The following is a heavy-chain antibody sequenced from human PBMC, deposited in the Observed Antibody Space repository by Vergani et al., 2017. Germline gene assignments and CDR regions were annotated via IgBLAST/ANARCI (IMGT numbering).Heavy chain of an antibody. V-gene: IGHV3-21*01. Sequence: EVQLVESGGGLVKPGGSLRLSCAASGFTFSSYSMNWVRQAPGKGLEWVSSISRSSSYIYYADSVKGRFTISRDNAKNSLYLQMNSLRAEDTAVYYCARAPSGYSSSSEYYGMDVWGQGTTVTVSS. J-gene: IGHJ6*02. CDR1: GFTFSSYS. CDR3: ARAPSGYSSSSEYYGMDV. D-gene: IGHD6-6*01. CDR2: ISRSSSYI.